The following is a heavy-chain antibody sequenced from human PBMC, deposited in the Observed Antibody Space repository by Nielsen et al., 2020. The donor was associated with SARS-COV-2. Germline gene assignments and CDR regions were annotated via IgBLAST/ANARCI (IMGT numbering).Heavy chain of an antibody. V-gene: IGHV4-34*01. D-gene: IGHD5-12*01. CDR1: GGSFSGYY. CDR3: AASGPFGVATISAFDY. J-gene: IGHJ4*02. CDR2: INHSGST. Sequence: SETLSLTCAVYGGSFSGYYWSWIRQPPGKGLEWIGEINHSGSTNYNPSLKSRVTISVDKSKNQFSLKLSSVTAADTAVYYCAASGPFGVATISAFDYWGQGTLVTVSS.